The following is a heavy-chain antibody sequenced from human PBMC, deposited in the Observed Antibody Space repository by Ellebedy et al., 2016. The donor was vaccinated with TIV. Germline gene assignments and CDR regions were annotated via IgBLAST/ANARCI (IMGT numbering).Heavy chain of an antibody. CDR2: ISGSGGST. D-gene: IGHD4-17*01. Sequence: GESLKISCAASGFTFSSYAMSWVRQAPGKGLEWVSAISGSGGSTYYADSVKGRFTISRDNSKNTLYLQMNSLRAEDTAVYYCAKDTVSGFDPWGQGTLVTVSS. J-gene: IGHJ5*02. V-gene: IGHV3-23*01. CDR1: GFTFSSYA. CDR3: AKDTVSGFDP.